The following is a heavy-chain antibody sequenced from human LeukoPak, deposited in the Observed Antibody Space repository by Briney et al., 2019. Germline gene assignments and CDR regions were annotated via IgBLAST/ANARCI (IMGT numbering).Heavy chain of an antibody. CDR1: GFTFSTYA. CDR2: ITGSGGST. J-gene: IGHJ6*02. Sequence: GGSLRLSCAASGFTFSTYAMSWVRQAPGKGLGWVSAITGSGGSTYYADSVKGRFTISRDNSKNTLYLQMHSLRAEDTALYHCARTLGYCSSTSCYVSYYYYGMDVWGQGTTVTVSS. V-gene: IGHV3-23*01. CDR3: ARTLGYCSSTSCYVSYYYYGMDV. D-gene: IGHD2-2*01.